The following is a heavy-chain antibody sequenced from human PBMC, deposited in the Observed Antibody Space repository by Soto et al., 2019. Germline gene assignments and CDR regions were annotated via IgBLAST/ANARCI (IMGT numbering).Heavy chain of an antibody. CDR3: ARGNLRSYLDY. CDR2: IWYDGSNK. CDR1: GFTFSSYG. V-gene: IGHV3-33*01. Sequence: GGSLRLSCAASGFTFSSYGMHWVRQAPGKGLEWVAVIWYDGSNKYYADSVKGRFTISRDNSKNTLYLQMNSLRAEDTAVYYCARGNLRSYLDYWGQGTLVTVSS. J-gene: IGHJ4*02.